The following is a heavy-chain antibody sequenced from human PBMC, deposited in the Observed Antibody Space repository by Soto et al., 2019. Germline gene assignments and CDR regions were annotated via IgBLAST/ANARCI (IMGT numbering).Heavy chain of an antibody. J-gene: IGHJ5*02. CDR1: GFTFSSYG. CDR3: ARNGWVXXXHLTRWFDP. D-gene: IGHD6-19*01. Sequence: QVQLVESGGGVVQPGRSLRLSCAASGFTFSSYGMHWVRQAPGKGLEWVAVISYDGSNKYYADSVKGRFTISRDNSKNTLYLQMNSLRAEDTAVYYCARNGWVXXXHLTRWFDPWGQGTLVTVSS. CDR2: ISYDGSNK. V-gene: IGHV3-30*03.